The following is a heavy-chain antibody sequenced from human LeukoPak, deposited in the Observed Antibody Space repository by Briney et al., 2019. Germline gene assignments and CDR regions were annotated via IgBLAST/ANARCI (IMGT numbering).Heavy chain of an antibody. J-gene: IGHJ3*02. V-gene: IGHV3-23*01. CDR2: VNSRSDNI. D-gene: IGHD2-21*01. CDR3: AKVARWGSAVTFDTFDI. CDR1: GFSFSGYA. Sequence: GGSLRLSCAASGFSFSGYAMSWVREALGKGLEWVSSVNSRSDNIHYADFVKGRFTISRDSSKNTLYLQMNSLRAEDTAVYYCAKVARWGSAVTFDTFDIWGQGTMVTVSS.